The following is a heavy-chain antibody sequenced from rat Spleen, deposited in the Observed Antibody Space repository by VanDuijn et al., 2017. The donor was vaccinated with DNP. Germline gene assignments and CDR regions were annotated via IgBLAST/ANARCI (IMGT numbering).Heavy chain of an antibody. D-gene: IGHD1-12*03. Sequence: EVQLVESGGGLVQAGRSLKLSCEASGFTFSDYYMAWVRQAPTKGLEWVATISYDGSSTYYRDSVKGRFTISRDNAKSTLYLQMDSLRSEDTATYYCARVPWYYDGYYDYWGQGVMVTVSS. CDR3: ARVPWYYDGYYDY. V-gene: IGHV5-7*01. J-gene: IGHJ2*01. CDR1: GFTFSDYY. CDR2: ISYDGSST.